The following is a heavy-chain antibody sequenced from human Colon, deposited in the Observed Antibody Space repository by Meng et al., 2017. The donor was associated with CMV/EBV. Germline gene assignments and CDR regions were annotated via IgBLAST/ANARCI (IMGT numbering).Heavy chain of an antibody. Sequence: GGSLRLSCAASGFTFSAYPIHWVRQAPGKGLEWVAIISHDGAKKNYGGSVKGRFTISRDNSQKTVTVQMNSLRGDDTAVYYCARASNSSFDPWGQGTLVTVSS. CDR3: ARASNSSFDP. CDR1: GFTFSAYP. J-gene: IGHJ5*02. CDR2: ISHDGAKK. V-gene: IGHV3-30*04. D-gene: IGHD4-11*01.